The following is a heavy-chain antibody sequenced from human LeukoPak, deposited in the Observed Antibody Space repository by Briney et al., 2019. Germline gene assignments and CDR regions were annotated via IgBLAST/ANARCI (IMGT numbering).Heavy chain of an antibody. CDR1: GFTFSSYW. V-gene: IGHV3-23*01. J-gene: IGHJ4*02. CDR2: ISGSGGTT. Sequence: GGSLRLSCAASGFTFSSYWMYWVRQVPGKRPEWVSLISGSGGTTYYADSVKGRFTISRDNSKNTLFLQMNSLRVEDTAVYHCAHMPSGATSGRGFGYWGQGTLVTVSS. D-gene: IGHD3-10*01. CDR3: AHMPSGATSGRGFGY.